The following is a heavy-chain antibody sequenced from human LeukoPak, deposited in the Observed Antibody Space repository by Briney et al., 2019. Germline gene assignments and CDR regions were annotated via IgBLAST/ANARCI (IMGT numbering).Heavy chain of an antibody. CDR2: IKQDGSEK. V-gene: IGHV3-7*01. Sequence: GGSLRLSCAASGFTLSSYWMSWVRQAPGKGLEWVADIKQDGSEKYYVDSVKGRFTISRDNAKNSLYLQMNSLRAEDTAVYYCARSNVLRYFDWLSGSYYYYYYMDVWGKGTTVTVSS. D-gene: IGHD3-9*01. CDR1: GFTLSSYW. J-gene: IGHJ6*03. CDR3: ARSNVLRYFDWLSGSYYYYYYMDV.